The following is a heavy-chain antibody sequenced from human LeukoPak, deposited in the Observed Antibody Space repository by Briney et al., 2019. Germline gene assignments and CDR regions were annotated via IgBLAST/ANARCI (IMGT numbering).Heavy chain of an antibody. CDR2: INHSGST. CDR1: GGSFSGYY. J-gene: IGHJ4*02. D-gene: IGHD2-2*01. V-gene: IGHV4-34*01. Sequence: SETLSLTCAVYGGSFSGYYWSWIRQPPGKGLEWIGEINHSGSTNYNPSLKSRVTISVDTSKNQFSLKLSSVTAADTAVYYCARYCSSTSCVDYWGQRTLVTVSS. CDR3: ARYCSSTSCVDY.